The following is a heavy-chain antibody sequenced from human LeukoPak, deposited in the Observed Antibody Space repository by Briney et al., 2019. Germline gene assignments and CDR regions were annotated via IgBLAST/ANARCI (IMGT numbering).Heavy chain of an antibody. CDR1: GYTFSSYW. CDR2: IYPGDSDT. V-gene: IGHV5-51*01. J-gene: IGHJ4*02. CDR3: ARRADDYVWGSTVFWLDS. D-gene: IGHD3-16*01. Sequence: PGESLKISCQGSGYTFSSYWIGWVRQMPGKGLEWMGIIYPGDSDTRYNPSFQGQVTISAVKSISTAYLQWSSLKASDTAMYYCARRADDYVWGSTVFWLDSWGQGTLVTVSS.